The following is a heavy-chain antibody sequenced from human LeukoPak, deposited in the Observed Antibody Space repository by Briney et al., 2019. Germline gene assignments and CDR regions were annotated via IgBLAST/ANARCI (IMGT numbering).Heavy chain of an antibody. CDR2: IYYSGST. CDR3: ARLSYYYGSGSYSLIDY. V-gene: IGHV4-39*01. J-gene: IGHJ4*02. D-gene: IGHD3-10*01. CDR1: GGSISSSNIY. Sequence: SETLSLTCTVYGGSISSSNIYWGWIRQPPGKGLEWIRSIYYSGSTYYNSSLKSRVTISVDTSKNQFSLKLSSVTAADTAVYYCARLSYYYGSGSYSLIDYWGQGTLVTVSS.